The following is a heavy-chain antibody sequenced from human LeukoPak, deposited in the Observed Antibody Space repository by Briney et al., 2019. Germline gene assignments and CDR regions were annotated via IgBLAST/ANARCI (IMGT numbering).Heavy chain of an antibody. V-gene: IGHV3-21*01. CDR1: GFTFSSYS. J-gene: IGHJ4*02. Sequence: GGSLRLSCAASGFTFSSYSMNWVRQAPGKGLEWVSSISSSSSYIYHADSVKGRFTISRDNAKNSLHLQMNSLRAEDTTVYYCARNNDYWGQGTLVTVSS. CDR3: ARNNDY. CDR2: ISSSSSYI.